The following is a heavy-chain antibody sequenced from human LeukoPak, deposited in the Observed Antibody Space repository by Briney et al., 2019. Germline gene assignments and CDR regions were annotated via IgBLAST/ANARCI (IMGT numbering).Heavy chain of an antibody. Sequence: SETLSLTCAVYGGSFSGYYWSWVRQPPGKGLEWIGEINHSGSTNYNPSLKSRVTISVDTSKNQFSLKLSSVTAADTAVYYCARGNPYDSSGYYRDAFDIWGQGTMVTVSS. D-gene: IGHD3-22*01. V-gene: IGHV4-34*01. CDR3: ARGNPYDSSGYYRDAFDI. J-gene: IGHJ3*02. CDR2: INHSGST. CDR1: GGSFSGYY.